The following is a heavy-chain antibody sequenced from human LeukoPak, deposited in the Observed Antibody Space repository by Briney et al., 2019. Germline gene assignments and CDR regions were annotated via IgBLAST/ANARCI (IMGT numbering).Heavy chain of an antibody. CDR3: ARGAAVVTAAPFDY. CDR1: GGTFSSYA. CDR2: IIPIFGTA. J-gene: IGHJ4*02. Sequence: SVKVSCKASGGTFSSYAISWVRQAPGQGLEWMGGIIPIFGTANYAQKFQGRVTITTDEPTSTAYMELSSLRSEDTAVYYCARGAAVVTAAPFDYWGQGTLVTVSS. V-gene: IGHV1-69*05. D-gene: IGHD2-21*02.